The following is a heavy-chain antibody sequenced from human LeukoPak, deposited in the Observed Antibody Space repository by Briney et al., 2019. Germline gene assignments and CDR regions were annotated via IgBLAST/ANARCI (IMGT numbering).Heavy chain of an antibody. J-gene: IGHJ4*02. CDR3: ARQGLLSGNIYTAFDY. Sequence: PSETLSLTCAVYGGSFSGYYWSWIRQPPGKGLEWIGEINHSGSTNYNPSLKSRVTISVDTSKNQFSLKLSSVTAADTVVYYCARQGLLSGNIYTAFDYWGQGTLVTVSS. D-gene: IGHD2-15*01. CDR2: INHSGST. CDR1: GGSFSGYY. V-gene: IGHV4-34*01.